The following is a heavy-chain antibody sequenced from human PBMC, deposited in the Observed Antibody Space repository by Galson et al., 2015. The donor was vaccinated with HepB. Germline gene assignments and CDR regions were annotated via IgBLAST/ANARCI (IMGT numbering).Heavy chain of an antibody. CDR2: IWYDGNNI. Sequence: SLRLSCAASGFTFSTAAMHWVRQAPGKGLEWVAFIWYDGNNIDYVDFVKGRFIISRDNSKNTLYLQMNSLRAEDTAVYYCARGWGIWYFDLWGRGTLVTVSS. J-gene: IGHJ2*01. CDR3: ARGWGIWYFDL. D-gene: IGHD3-16*01. V-gene: IGHV3-33*01. CDR1: GFTFSTAA.